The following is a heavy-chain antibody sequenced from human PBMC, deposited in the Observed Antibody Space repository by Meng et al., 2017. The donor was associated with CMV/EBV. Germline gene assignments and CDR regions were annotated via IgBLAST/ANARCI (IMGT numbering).Heavy chain of an antibody. Sequence: SVKVSCKASGGTFSSYAISWVRQAPGQGLEWMGGIIPIFGTANYAQKFQGRVTITTDESTSTAYMELNSLRAEDTAVYYCATWPDCSSTSCYHRPYYYYGMDVWGQGTTVTVSS. CDR3: ATWPDCSSTSCYHRPYYYYGMDV. J-gene: IGHJ6*02. CDR1: GGTFSSYA. CDR2: IIPIFGTA. V-gene: IGHV1-69*05. D-gene: IGHD2-2*01.